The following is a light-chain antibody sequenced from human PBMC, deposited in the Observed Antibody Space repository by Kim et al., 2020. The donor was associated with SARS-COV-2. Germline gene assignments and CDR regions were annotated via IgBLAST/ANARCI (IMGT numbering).Light chain of an antibody. CDR1: SLRSYY. Sequence: SSELTQDPAVYVALGQTVSITCQGDSLRSYYATWYQQKPGQAPILVIYGKNNRPSGIPDRFSGSSSGNTASLTITGTPAGDEADYYCNSRDSNDNVVFGG. V-gene: IGLV3-19*01. CDR2: GKN. J-gene: IGLJ2*01. CDR3: NSRDSNDNVV.